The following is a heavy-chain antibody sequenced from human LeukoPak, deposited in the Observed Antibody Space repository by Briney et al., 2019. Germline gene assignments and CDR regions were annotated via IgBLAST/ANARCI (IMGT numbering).Heavy chain of an antibody. V-gene: IGHV4-39*07. D-gene: IGHD6-6*01. CDR3: ARVTHSSSSYQRGNYYMDV. CDR1: GDSISGGSHY. CDR2: VYHSAGT. J-gene: IGHJ6*03. Sequence: SETLSLTCTVSGDSISGGSHYWAWIRQPPGKGLEWIGSVYHSAGTYDNPSLKSRVTISEDTSKNQFSLKLSSVTAADTAVYYCARVTHSSSSYQRGNYYMDVWGKGTTVTVSS.